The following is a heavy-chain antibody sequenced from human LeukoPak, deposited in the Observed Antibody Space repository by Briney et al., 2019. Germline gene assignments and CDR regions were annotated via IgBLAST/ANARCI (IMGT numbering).Heavy chain of an antibody. V-gene: IGHV3-33*01. CDR3: VRISCTGSRCKPYSYYDMDV. CDR1: GFAFDTHG. J-gene: IGHJ6*02. D-gene: IGHD2-15*01. Sequence: GRSLRLSCAASGFAFDTHGMHWVRQAPGNGLEWVAVIWYDGSIKYYSDSVKGRFTISRDNSKNTLYLQMNSLRAEDTAVYYCVRISCTGSRCKPYSYYDMDVWGQGTTVTVSS. CDR2: IWYDGSIK.